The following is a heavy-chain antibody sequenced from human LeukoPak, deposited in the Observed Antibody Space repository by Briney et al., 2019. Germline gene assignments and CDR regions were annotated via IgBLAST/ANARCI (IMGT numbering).Heavy chain of an antibody. CDR3: ATSTGATQFDY. J-gene: IGHJ4*02. Sequence: GGSLRLSCAASGFTVSSNYMSWVRQAPGKGLEWVSVIYGGGTTYYADSVKGRFTISRDNSKNTLSLQMNSLRADDTAVYYCATSTGATQFDYWGQGTLVTVSS. CDR1: GFTVSSNY. D-gene: IGHD1-26*01. CDR2: IYGGGTT. V-gene: IGHV3-66*01.